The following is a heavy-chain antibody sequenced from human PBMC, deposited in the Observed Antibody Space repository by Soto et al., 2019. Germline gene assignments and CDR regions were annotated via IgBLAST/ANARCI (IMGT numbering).Heavy chain of an antibody. CDR1: GGSISCYY. Sequence: VQLQESGPGLVKASETLSLTCTVSGGSISCYYWSWIRQPPGKGLELIGFMFYSGRTKFNPSLRRRVTISLDTSKNHCSLRLRSVTAADTAVYYCARDAGSNVWGQGTSATVSS. CDR2: MFYSGRT. V-gene: IGHV4-59*01. J-gene: IGHJ6*02. CDR3: ARDAGSNV.